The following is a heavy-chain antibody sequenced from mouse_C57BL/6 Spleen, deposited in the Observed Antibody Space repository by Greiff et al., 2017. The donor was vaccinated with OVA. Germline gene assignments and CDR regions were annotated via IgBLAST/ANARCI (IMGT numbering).Heavy chain of an antibody. CDR1: GFTFSSYG. V-gene: IGHV5-6*01. Sequence: EVQLVESGGDLVKPGGSLKLSCAASGFTFSSYGMSWVRQTPDKRLEWVATISSGGSYTYYPDSVKGRFTISRDNAKNTLYLQMSSLKSEDTAMYYCARTDFYFDYWGQGTTLTVSS. CDR3: ARTDFYFDY. J-gene: IGHJ2*01. CDR2: ISSGGSYT.